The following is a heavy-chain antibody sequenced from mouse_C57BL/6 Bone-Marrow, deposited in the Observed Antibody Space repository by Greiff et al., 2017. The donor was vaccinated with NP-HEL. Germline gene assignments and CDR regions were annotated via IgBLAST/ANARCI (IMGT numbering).Heavy chain of an antibody. V-gene: IGHV14-4*01. J-gene: IGHJ3*01. CDR2: IDPENGDT. CDR1: GFNIKDDY. CDR3: TTYYGYGGFAY. Sequence: VQLKESGAELVRPGASVKLSCTASGFNIKDDYMHWVKQRPEQGLEWIGWIDPENGDTEYASKFQGKATITADTSSNTAYLQLSSLTSEDTAVYYCTTYYGYGGFAYWGQGTLVTVSA. D-gene: IGHD2-2*01.